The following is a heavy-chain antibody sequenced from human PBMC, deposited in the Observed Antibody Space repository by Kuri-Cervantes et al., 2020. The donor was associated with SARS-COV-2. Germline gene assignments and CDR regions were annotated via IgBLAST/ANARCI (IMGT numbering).Heavy chain of an antibody. V-gene: IGHV3-30*04. Sequence: GGSLRPSCAASGLTFSDYAMHWVRQAPGKGLEWVAIVSFDGRNTNYANSVKGRFTIARDNSENTLYLQMTSLRDEDTALYYCVRDPWRADIRGWKRPFDYWGQGTLVTVSS. CDR3: VRDPWRADIRGWKRPFDY. CDR1: GLTFSDYA. CDR2: VSFDGRNT. D-gene: IGHD6-19*01. J-gene: IGHJ4*02.